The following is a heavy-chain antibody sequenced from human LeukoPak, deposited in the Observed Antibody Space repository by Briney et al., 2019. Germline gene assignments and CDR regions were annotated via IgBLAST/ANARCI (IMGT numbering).Heavy chain of an antibody. CDR1: VYTFTSFD. J-gene: IGHJ4*02. CDR2: ISAYNGNT. V-gene: IGHV1-18*01. CDR3: ARTYGSGSYYNGLIDY. D-gene: IGHD3-10*01. Sequence: ASVNVSCKASVYTFTSFDVTWVRQAPGQGLEWMGWISAYNGNTNYAQKLQGRVTMTTDTSTSTAYMELRSLRSDDTAVYYCARTYGSGSYYNGLIDYWGQGTLVTVSS.